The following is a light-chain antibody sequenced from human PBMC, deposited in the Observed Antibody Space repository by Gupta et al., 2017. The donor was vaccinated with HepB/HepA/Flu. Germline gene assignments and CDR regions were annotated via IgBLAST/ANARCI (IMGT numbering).Light chain of an antibody. CDR2: ADI. J-gene: IGLJ2*01. V-gene: IGLV3-10*01. CDR1: TVPKKY. Sequence: SDELTQPPSVSVSPGQTARITCSGDTVPKKYVSWYQQKAGQAPVLAIEADIKRPSGFPESCEGASAGTVANSNSNGDHLDDEAYYYCSLKDSTGQPLFGGGTKMTVL. CDR3: SLKDSTGQPL.